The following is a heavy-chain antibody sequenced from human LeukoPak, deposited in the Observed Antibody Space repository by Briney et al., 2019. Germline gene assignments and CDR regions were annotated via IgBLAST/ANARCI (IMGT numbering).Heavy chain of an antibody. CDR3: VKNLGRYYDSSGDSDAFDI. CDR1: GFTVSSNY. CDR2: IYSGGST. D-gene: IGHD3-22*01. Sequence: PGGSLRLSCVVSGFTVSSNYMSWFRQAPGKGLERVSVIYSGGSTYYADSVKGRFTISRDNSKNTLYLQMNSLRAEDTAVYYCVKNLGRYYDSSGDSDAFDIWGQGTMVTVSS. V-gene: IGHV3-66*01. J-gene: IGHJ3*02.